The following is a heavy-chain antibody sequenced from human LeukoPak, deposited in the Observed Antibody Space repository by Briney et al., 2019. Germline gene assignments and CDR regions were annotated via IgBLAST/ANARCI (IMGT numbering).Heavy chain of an antibody. D-gene: IGHD3-22*01. CDR3: VRDSPDDIAMMVVALGPDAFDI. J-gene: IGHJ3*02. V-gene: IGHV3-7*01. CDR1: GFTFNSFW. Sequence: GGSLRLSCAASGFTFNSFWMSWVRQAPGKGLEWVANIKEDGSEQYYVDSVKGRFTISRDNAKNSIYLQMNSLRAEDTAVYYCVRDSPDDIAMMVVALGPDAFDIWGQGTMVTVSS. CDR2: IKEDGSEQ.